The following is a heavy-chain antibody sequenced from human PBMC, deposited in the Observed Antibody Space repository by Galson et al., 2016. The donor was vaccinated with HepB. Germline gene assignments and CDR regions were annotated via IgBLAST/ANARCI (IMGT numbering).Heavy chain of an antibody. CDR2: IWYDESKK. CDR3: ARDRHLGELTLDY. Sequence: SLRLSCAASGFQFSTYDMHWVRQAPGKGLEWVSRIWYDESKKYYSDSVKGRFTISRDNSRNTLFLQMDGLRVEDTAVYYCARDRHLGELTLDYWGPETLVAVSS. D-gene: IGHD3-16*01. V-gene: IGHV3-33*01. J-gene: IGHJ4*02. CDR1: GFQFSTYD.